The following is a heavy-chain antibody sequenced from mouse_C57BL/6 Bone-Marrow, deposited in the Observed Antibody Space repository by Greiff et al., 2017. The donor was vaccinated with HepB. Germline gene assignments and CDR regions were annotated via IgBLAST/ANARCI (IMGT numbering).Heavy chain of an antibody. CDR3: AITGYYGSSYWYFDV. D-gene: IGHD1-1*01. CDR2: IHPSDSDT. J-gene: IGHJ1*03. V-gene: IGHV1-74*01. Sequence: QVQLQQPGAELVKPGASVKVSCKASGYTFTSYWMHWVKQRPGQGLECIGRIHPSDSDTNYNQKFKGKATLTVDKSSSTAYMQLSSLTSEDSAVYYCAITGYYGSSYWYFDVWGTGTTVTVSS. CDR1: GYTFTSYW.